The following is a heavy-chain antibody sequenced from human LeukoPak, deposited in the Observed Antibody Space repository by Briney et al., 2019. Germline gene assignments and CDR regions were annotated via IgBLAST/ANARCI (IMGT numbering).Heavy chain of an antibody. CDR2: IYPKDGST. J-gene: IGHJ4*02. V-gene: IGHV1-46*01. Sequence: ASVKVSCKASGYTFTSNYIHWVRQAPGQGLEWMGMIYPKDGSTSYAQKFQGRVTVTRDTSTSTVHMELSGLRSEDTAVYYCARDQEGFDYWGQGTLVTVSS. CDR1: GYTFTSNY. CDR3: ARDQEGFDY.